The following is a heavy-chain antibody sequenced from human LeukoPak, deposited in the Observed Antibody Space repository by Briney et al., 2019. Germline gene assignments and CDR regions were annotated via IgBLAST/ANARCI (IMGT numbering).Heavy chain of an antibody. CDR2: ISSSSSYI. D-gene: IGHD2/OR15-2a*01. V-gene: IGHV3-21*04. CDR3: ATGALFRETENYFDY. J-gene: IGHJ4*02. CDR1: GFTFSNAW. Sequence: GGSLRLSCAASGFTFSNAWMSWVRQAPGKGLEWVSSISSSSSYIYYADSVKGRFTISRDNAKNSLYLQMNSLRAEDTAVYYCATGALFRETENYFDYWGQGTLVTVSS.